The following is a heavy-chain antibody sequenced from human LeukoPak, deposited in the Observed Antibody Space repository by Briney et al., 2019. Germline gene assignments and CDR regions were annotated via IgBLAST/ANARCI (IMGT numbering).Heavy chain of an antibody. CDR3: ASLQGGDTARQNDP. CDR1: GGTFSSYA. CDR2: IIPIFGTA. J-gene: IGHJ5*02. V-gene: IGHV1-69*01. Sequence: KVSCKASGGTFSSYAISWVRQAPGQGLEWMGGIIPIFGTANYAQKFQGRVTITADESTSTAYMELSSLRSEDTAVYYCASLQGGDTARQNDPWGQGTLVTVSS. D-gene: IGHD5-18*01.